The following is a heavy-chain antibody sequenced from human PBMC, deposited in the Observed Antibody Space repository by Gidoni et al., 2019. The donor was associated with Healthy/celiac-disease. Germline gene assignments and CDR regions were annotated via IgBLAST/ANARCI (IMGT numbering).Heavy chain of an antibody. CDR2: ISYDGSNK. J-gene: IGHJ4*02. V-gene: IGHV3-30*18. CDR3: AKGKVVPSDGYLDY. Sequence: QVQLVEFGGGGVQAGRSLRLSCAASGFTLSSYGMHWVRQAPGKGLEWMAVISYDGSNKYYADSVKGRFTISRDNSKNTLYLQRNSLRAEYTSVYYCAKGKVVPSDGYLDYWGQGTLVTVSS. D-gene: IGHD2-2*01. CDR1: GFTLSSYG.